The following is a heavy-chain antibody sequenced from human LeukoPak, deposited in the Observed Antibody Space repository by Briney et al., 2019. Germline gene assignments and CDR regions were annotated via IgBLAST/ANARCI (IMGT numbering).Heavy chain of an antibody. J-gene: IGHJ4*02. CDR3: ARGSFSSGWYAMVY. CDR1: GFTFSSYA. Sequence: GGSLRLSCAASGFTFSSYAMHWVRQAPGKGLEWVAVISYDGSNKYYADSVKGRFTISRDNSKNTLYLQMNSLRAEDTAEYYCARGSFSSGWYAMVYWGQGTLVTVSS. CDR2: ISYDGSNK. D-gene: IGHD6-19*01. V-gene: IGHV3-30-3*01.